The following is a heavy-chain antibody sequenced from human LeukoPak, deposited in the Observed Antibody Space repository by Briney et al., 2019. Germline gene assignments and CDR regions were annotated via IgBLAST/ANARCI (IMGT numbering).Heavy chain of an antibody. CDR2: ISSSGRTM. D-gene: IGHD6-19*01. J-gene: IGHJ4*02. CDR3: AGDRAPYSNGWYPLY. CDR1: GLTFSSYS. Sequence: GGSLRLSCTASGLTFSSYSMNWVRQAPGKGPEWVSYISSSGRTMYYAGSVQGRFTISRDNAKNSLYPQMNSLRAEDTAVYYCAGDRAPYSNGWYPLYWGQGTLVTVSS. V-gene: IGHV3-48*01.